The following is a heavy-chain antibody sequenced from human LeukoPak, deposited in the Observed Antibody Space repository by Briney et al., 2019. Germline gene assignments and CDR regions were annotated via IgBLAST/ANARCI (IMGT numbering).Heavy chain of an antibody. J-gene: IGHJ4*02. CDR2: ISSSSTI. V-gene: IGHV3-69-1*01. CDR1: GFTVSSNH. D-gene: IGHD3-22*01. Sequence: TSGGSLRLSCATSGFTVSSNHMNWVRQVPGKGLEWVSYISSSSTIYYADSVKGRFTISRDNAKNSLYLQMNSLRAEDTAVYYCARGAYYYEDWGQGTLVTVSS. CDR3: ARGAYYYED.